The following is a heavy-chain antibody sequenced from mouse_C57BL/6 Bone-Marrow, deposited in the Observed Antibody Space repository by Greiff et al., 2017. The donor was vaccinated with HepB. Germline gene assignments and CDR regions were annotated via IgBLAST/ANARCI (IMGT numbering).Heavy chain of an antibody. D-gene: IGHD2-4*01. CDR3: TRKEYDYDDYFDY. V-gene: IGHV1-15*01. CDR1: GYTFTDYE. J-gene: IGHJ2*01. Sequence: VQLQQSGAELVRPGASVTLSCKASGYTFTDYEMHWVKQTPVHGLEWIGAIDPETGGTAYNQKFKGKAILTADKSSSTAYMKLRSLTSEDSAVYYCTRKEYDYDDYFDYWGQGTTLTVSS. CDR2: IDPETGGT.